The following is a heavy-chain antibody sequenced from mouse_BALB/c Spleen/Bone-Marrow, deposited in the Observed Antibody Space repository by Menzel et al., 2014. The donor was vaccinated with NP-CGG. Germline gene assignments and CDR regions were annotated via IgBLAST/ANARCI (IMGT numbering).Heavy chain of an antibody. CDR3: ARQEFAIYWYFDV. CDR2: IDPANGNT. Sequence: EVQLQQSGAELVKPGASVKLSCSASGFNIKDTYMHWVKQRPEQGLEWIGRIDPANGNTKYDPKFQDKATITADTSSHTVDLQLSSLTFEDTAVYYCARQEFAIYWYFDVWGAGTTVTVSS. J-gene: IGHJ1*01. CDR1: GFNIKDTY. V-gene: IGHV14-3*02. D-gene: IGHD1-3*01.